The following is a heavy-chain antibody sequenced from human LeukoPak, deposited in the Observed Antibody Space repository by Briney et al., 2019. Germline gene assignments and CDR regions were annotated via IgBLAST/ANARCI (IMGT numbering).Heavy chain of an antibody. J-gene: IGHJ4*02. V-gene: IGHV4-31*03. CDR1: GGSISSGGYY. CDR3: ARAVSSGYDSLGLNEFDY. Sequence: PSQTLSLTCTVSGGSISSGGYYWSWIRQHPGKGLEWIGYIYYSGSTYYNPSLKSRVTISVDTSKNQFSLKLSSVTAADTAVYYCARAVSSGYDSLGLNEFDYWGQGTLVTVSS. CDR2: IYYSGST. D-gene: IGHD5-12*01.